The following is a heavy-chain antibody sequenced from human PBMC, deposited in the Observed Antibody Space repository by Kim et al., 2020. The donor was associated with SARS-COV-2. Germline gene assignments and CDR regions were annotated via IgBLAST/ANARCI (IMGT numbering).Heavy chain of an antibody. V-gene: IGHV1-46*01. CDR2: INPSGGST. Sequence: ASVKVSCKASGYTFTSYYMHWVRQAPGQGLEWMGIINPSGGSTSYAQKFQGRVTMTRDTSTSTVYMELSSLRSEDTAVYYCARAHSGSYSRTVYYYYGMDVWGQGTTVTVSS. CDR1: GYTFTSYY. D-gene: IGHD1-26*01. CDR3: ARAHSGSYSRTVYYYYGMDV. J-gene: IGHJ6*02.